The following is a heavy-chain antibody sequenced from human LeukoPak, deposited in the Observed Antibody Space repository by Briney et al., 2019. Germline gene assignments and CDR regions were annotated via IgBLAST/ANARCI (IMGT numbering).Heavy chain of an antibody. CDR3: ARHEYDFWSGYYGYYYGMDV. Sequence: SQTLSLTCTVSGGSTSSGDYYWSWIRQPPGKGLEWIGYIYYSGSTNYNPSLKSRVTISVDTSKNQFSLKLSSVTAADTAVYYCARHEYDFWSGYYGYYYGMDVWGQGTTVTVSS. J-gene: IGHJ6*02. CDR2: IYYSGST. D-gene: IGHD3-3*01. V-gene: IGHV4-61*08. CDR1: GGSTSSGDYY.